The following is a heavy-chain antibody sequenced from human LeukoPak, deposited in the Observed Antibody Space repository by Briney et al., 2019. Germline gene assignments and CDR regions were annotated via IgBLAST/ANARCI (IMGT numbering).Heavy chain of an antibody. Sequence: GGSLRLSCAASGFTVSNNYMSWFRQAPGKGLEWISVVFSDGNTYHADSVKGRFTLSRDNSKNTLYLQMNSLRVEDTAVYYCARGGADSTSWLYYGMDVWGQGTTVTVSS. CDR1: GFTVSNNY. V-gene: IGHV3-53*01. J-gene: IGHJ6*02. CDR2: VFSDGNT. D-gene: IGHD6-13*01. CDR3: ARGGADSTSWLYYGMDV.